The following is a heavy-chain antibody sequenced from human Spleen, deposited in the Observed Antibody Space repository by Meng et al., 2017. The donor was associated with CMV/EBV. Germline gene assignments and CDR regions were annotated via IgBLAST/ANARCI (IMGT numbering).Heavy chain of an antibody. V-gene: IGHV3-21*01. D-gene: IGHD3/OR15-3a*01. CDR1: VFSFSRYS. CDR2: IDTGSRYI. J-gene: IGHJ5*02. CDR3: ARDGTGNYRNWVDP. Sequence: SVFSFSRYSMSWVRQAPGKGLEWVSSIDTGSRYIYYADSLKGRFTIFRDNAKASLYLQMNSLRAEDTAVYYCARDGTGNYRNWVDPWGQGTLVTVSS.